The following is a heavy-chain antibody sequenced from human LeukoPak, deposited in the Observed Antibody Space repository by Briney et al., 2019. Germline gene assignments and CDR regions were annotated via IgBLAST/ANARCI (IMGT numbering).Heavy chain of an antibody. D-gene: IGHD2-2*01. Sequence: GGSLRLSCAASGFTFSSYGMHWVRQAPGKGLEWVAVIWYDGSNKYYADSVKGRFTISKDNSKNTLYLQMNSLRAEDTAVYYCGRAGIVVPPGYFDYWGQGTLVTVSS. CDR3: GRAGIVVPPGYFDY. CDR1: GFTFSSYG. J-gene: IGHJ4*02. V-gene: IGHV3-33*01. CDR2: IWYDGSNK.